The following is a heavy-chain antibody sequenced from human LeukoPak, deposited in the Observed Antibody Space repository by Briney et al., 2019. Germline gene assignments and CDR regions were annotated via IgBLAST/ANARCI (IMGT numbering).Heavy chain of an antibody. J-gene: IGHJ4*02. CDR1: GYTFTSYD. V-gene: IGHV1-8*01. CDR2: MNRNSGNT. CDR3: ARSGHYGDYVGLDY. D-gene: IGHD4-17*01. Sequence: ASVKVSCKASGYTFTSYDTNWVRQAPGQGLEWMGWMNRNSGNTGYAQKFQGRVTMTRNTSISTAYMELSSLRSEDTAVYYCARSGHYGDYVGLDYWGQGTLVTVSS.